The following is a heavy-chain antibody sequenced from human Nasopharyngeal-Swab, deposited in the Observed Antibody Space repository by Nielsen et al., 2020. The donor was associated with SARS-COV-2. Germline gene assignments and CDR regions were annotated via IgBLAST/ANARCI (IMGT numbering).Heavy chain of an antibody. CDR1: GYTFTGYY. CDR2: FDPEDGET. J-gene: IGHJ4*02. V-gene: IGHV1-24*01. Sequence: ASVKVSCKASGYTFTGYYMHWVRQAPGKGLEWMGGFDPEDGETIYAQKFQGRVTMTEGTSTDTAYMELSSLRSEDTAVYYCATGYAIAAAGTIDYWGQGTLVTVSS. CDR3: ATGYAIAAAGTIDY. D-gene: IGHD6-13*01.